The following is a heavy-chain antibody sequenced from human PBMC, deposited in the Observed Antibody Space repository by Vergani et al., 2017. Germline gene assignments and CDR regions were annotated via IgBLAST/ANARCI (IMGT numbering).Heavy chain of an antibody. CDR2: IYYSGST. Sequence: QVQLQESGPGMVKPSETLSLPCPVSGGSISSYYWSWIRQPPGKGLEWIGYIYYSGSTNYNPSLKSRVTISVDTSKNQFSLKLSSVTAADTAVYYCAREGIRQWTNWFDPWGQGSLVTVSS. V-gene: IGHV4-59*01. D-gene: IGHD6-19*01. CDR3: AREGIRQWTNWFDP. J-gene: IGHJ5*02. CDR1: GGSISSYY.